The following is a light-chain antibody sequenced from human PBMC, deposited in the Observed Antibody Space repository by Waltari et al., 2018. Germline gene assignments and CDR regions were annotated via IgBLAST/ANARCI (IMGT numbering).Light chain of an antibody. J-gene: IGKJ3*01. Sequence: DIVMTQSPDSLAVSLGERATINCGSSQIVLTSSSNRNSLAWYQQKPGQPPNLLIYWPSTRESGVPDRFSGSGSGTDFTLTISSLQAEDVAVYYCQQYSITPFTFGPGTKVDIK. V-gene: IGKV4-1*01. CDR2: WPS. CDR3: QQYSITPFT. CDR1: QIVLTSSSNRNS.